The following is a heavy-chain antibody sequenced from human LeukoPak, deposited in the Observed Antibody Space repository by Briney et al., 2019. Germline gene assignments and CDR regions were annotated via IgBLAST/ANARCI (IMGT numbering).Heavy chain of an antibody. Sequence: QPGRSLRLSCAASGFTFSSYGMHWVRQAPGKGLEWVAVISYDGSNKYYADSVKGRFTISRDNSKNTLYLQMNSLRAEDTAVYYCARVAAAGTFDYWGQGTLVTVSS. CDR3: ARVAAAGTFDY. V-gene: IGHV3-30*03. CDR2: ISYDGSNK. CDR1: GFTFSSYG. J-gene: IGHJ4*02. D-gene: IGHD6-13*01.